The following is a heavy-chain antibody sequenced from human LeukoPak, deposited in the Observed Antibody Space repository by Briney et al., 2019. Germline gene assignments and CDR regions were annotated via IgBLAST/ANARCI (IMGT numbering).Heavy chain of an antibody. CDR2: IYYSGST. CDR1: GGSISSYY. V-gene: IGHV4-59*01. CDR3: ARTTAAGTYYFDY. Sequence: SETLSLTCTVSGGSISSYYWSWIRQPPGQGLEWIGYIYYSGSTNYNPSLKSRVTISVDTSKNQFSLKLSSVTAADTAVYYCARTTAAGTYYFDYWGQGTLVTVSS. J-gene: IGHJ4*02. D-gene: IGHD6-13*01.